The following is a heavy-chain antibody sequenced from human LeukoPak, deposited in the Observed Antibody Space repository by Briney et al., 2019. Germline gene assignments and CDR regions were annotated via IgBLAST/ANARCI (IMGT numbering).Heavy chain of an antibody. V-gene: IGHV3-53*01. CDR2: IYSGGTT. CDR3: ARLLDYDSSGNPDTFDI. J-gene: IGHJ3*02. D-gene: IGHD3-22*01. Sequence: QSGGSLRLSCAASGFTVTSSYMSWVRQAPGKGLEWVSVIYSGGTTYYADSVKGRFTISRDNSKNTLYLQMNSLRAEDTAVYYCARLLDYDSSGNPDTFDIWGQGTMVTVSS. CDR1: GFTVTSSY.